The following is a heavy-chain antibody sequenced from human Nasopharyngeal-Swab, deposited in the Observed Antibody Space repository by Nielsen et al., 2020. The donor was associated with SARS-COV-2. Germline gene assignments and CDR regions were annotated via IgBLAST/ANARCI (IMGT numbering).Heavy chain of an antibody. J-gene: IGHJ4*02. D-gene: IGHD6-13*01. CDR3: AKVGAAAEDYFDY. Sequence: SLKISCAASGFTFDDYAMHWVRQAPGKGLEWVAGMSWNSGSIGYAESVKGRVTISRDNAKNSLYLQMNSLRAEDTALYYCAKVGAAAEDYFDYWGQGTLVTVSS. CDR2: MSWNSGSI. V-gene: IGHV3-9*01. CDR1: GFTFDDYA.